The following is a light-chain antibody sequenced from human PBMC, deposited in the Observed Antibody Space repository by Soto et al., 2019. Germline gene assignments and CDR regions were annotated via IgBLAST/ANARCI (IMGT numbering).Light chain of an antibody. Sequence: QSALTQSPSASGSPGQSVTISCTGTSSDIGGYNSVSWYQQHPGKAPKVMIYDVTKRPSGVPDRFSGSKSGNTASLTVSALRAEDEADYYCSSYTDRKHLVFGTGTKVTVL. J-gene: IGLJ1*01. CDR2: DVT. CDR3: SSYTDRKHLV. CDR1: SSDIGGYNS. V-gene: IGLV2-8*01.